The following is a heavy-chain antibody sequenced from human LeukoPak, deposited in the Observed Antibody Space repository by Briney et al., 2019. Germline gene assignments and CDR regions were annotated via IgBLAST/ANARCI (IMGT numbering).Heavy chain of an antibody. J-gene: IGHJ4*02. CDR1: GGTFSSYA. D-gene: IGHD3-10*01. CDR2: IIPIFGTA. V-gene: IGHV1-69*13. Sequence: SVKVSCKASGGTFSSYAISWVRQAPGQGLEWMGGIIPIFGTANYAQKFQGRVTITADESTSTAYMELSSLRSEDTAVYYCARDVRGGAVFDYWGQGTLVTVSS. CDR3: ARDVRGGAVFDY.